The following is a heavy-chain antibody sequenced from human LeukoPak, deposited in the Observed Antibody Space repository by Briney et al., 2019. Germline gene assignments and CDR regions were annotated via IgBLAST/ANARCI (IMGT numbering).Heavy chain of an antibody. J-gene: IGHJ4*02. CDR2: IWYDGVNK. Sequence: PGGSLRLSCTASGFILSDYGLHWVRQAPGKGLEWVAVIWYDGVNKYYADSVKGRFTISRDDSKNTVYLQVNSLRAEDTAVYYCAKGGGGGNSAYHDSWGQGTLLTVSS. CDR1: GFILSDYG. D-gene: IGHD4-23*01. CDR3: AKGGGGGNSAYHDS. V-gene: IGHV3-33*06.